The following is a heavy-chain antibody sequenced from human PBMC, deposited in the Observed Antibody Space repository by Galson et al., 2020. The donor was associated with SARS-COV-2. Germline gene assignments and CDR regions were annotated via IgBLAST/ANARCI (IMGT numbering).Heavy chain of an antibody. D-gene: IGHD5-18*01. J-gene: IGHJ2*01. Sequence: SETLSLTCAVSGGSISSGGYSWTWTRQPPGKALEWIGYLYQSWATQYNPSLKSPLTISVDRSKNPLSLNLRSVNVADSAVYYCARRYTYGLSPYWYFDLWGPGTLVTVSS. CDR3: ARRYTYGLSPYWYFDL. CDR2: LYQSWAT. V-gene: IGHV4-30-2*01. CDR1: GGSISSGGYS.